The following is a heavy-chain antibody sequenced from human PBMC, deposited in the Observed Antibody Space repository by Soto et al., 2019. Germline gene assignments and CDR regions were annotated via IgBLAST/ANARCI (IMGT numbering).Heavy chain of an antibody. Sequence: ASVKVSCKASGYTFTSYDINWVRQAPGQGLEWMGWMNPNSGNTGYAQKFQGRVTMTRNTSISPAYMELSSLRSEDTAVYYCARVGDSYTDDYYYYGMDVWGQGTTVTV. CDR1: GYTFTSYD. V-gene: IGHV1-8*01. J-gene: IGHJ6*02. CDR2: MNPNSGNT. D-gene: IGHD2-2*02. CDR3: ARVGDSYTDDYYYYGMDV.